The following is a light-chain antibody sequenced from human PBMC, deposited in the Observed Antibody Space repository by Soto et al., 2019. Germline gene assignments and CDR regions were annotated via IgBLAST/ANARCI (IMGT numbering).Light chain of an antibody. V-gene: IGKV3-11*01. CDR3: QQRSNWPT. CDR1: QSVSSY. J-gene: IGKJ1*01. Sequence: EIVLTQSPATLSLSPGERATLSCRASQSVSSYLAWYQQKPGQAPRLLIYDASNRATGIPARFSGSGSGTDLTLTISSLEPEDFAVYYCQQRSNWPTFGQGTKVKIK. CDR2: DAS.